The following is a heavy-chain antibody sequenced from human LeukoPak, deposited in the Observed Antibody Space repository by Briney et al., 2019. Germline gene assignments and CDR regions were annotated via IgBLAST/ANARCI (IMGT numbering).Heavy chain of an antibody. J-gene: IGHJ6*02. Sequence: ASVKVSCKASGYTFTSYDINWVRQATGQGLEWMGWMNPNSGNTGYAQKFQGRVTMTRNTSISTAYMELSSLRSEDTAVYYCARGPEGGSYWSAFYYYYYGMDVRGQGTTVTVSS. D-gene: IGHD1-26*01. CDR2: MNPNSGNT. CDR3: ARGPEGGSYWSAFYYYYYGMDV. V-gene: IGHV1-8*01. CDR1: GYTFTSYD.